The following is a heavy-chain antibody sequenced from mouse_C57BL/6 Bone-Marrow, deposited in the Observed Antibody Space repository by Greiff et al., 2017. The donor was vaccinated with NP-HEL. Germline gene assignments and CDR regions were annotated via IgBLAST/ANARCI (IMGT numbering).Heavy chain of an antibody. D-gene: IGHD1-1*01. CDR3: AILGYYGRSYVYFDV. CDR1: GYTFTSYG. Sequence: QVQLQQSGAELARPGASVKLSCKASGYTFTSYGISWVKQRTGQGLEWIGEIYPRSGNTYYNEKFKGKATLTADKSSSTAYMELRSLTSEDSAVYFCAILGYYGRSYVYFDVWGTGTTVTVSS. V-gene: IGHV1-81*01. J-gene: IGHJ1*03. CDR2: IYPRSGNT.